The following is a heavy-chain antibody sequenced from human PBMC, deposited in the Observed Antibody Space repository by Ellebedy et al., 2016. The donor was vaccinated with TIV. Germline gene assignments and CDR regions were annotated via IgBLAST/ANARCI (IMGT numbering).Heavy chain of an antibody. CDR2: ISSSSSYT. Sequence: GGSLRLSCAASGFTFSDYYMSWIRQAPGKGLEWVSYISSSSSYTNYADSVKGRFTISRDNAKNSLYLQMNSLRAEDTAVYYCARDYQYAMVPYYYYYGMDVWGQGTTVTVSS. D-gene: IGHD2-8*01. CDR3: ARDYQYAMVPYYYYYGMDV. V-gene: IGHV3-11*06. J-gene: IGHJ6*02. CDR1: GFTFSDYY.